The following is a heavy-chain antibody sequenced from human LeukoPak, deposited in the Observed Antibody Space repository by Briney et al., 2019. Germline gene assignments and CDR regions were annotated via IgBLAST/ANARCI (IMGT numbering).Heavy chain of an antibody. J-gene: IGHJ4*02. CDR3: ARAVSNSGWYGSVDY. V-gene: IGHV3-20*04. Sequence: GGSLRLSCAASGLTFSSYSMNWVRQAPGKGLEWVSGINWNGGRTGYAESVKGRFTISRDNAKNSLYLQMNTLRAEDTALYYCARAVSNSGWYGSVDYWGQGTLVTVSS. CDR2: INWNGGRT. CDR1: GLTFSSYS. D-gene: IGHD6-19*01.